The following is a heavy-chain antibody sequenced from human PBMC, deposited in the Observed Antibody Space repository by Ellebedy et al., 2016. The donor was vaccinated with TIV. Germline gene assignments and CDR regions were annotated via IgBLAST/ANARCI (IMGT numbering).Heavy chain of an antibody. CDR2: IIPIFGTA. D-gene: IGHD2-2*01. Sequence: SVKVSCXASGGTFSSYAISWVRQAPGQGLEWMGGIIPIFGTANYAQKFQGRVTITADESTSTAYMELSSLRSEDTAVYYCAGCTSSTSCPPFDYWGQGTLVTVSS. J-gene: IGHJ4*02. CDR1: GGTFSSYA. V-gene: IGHV1-69*13. CDR3: AGCTSSTSCPPFDY.